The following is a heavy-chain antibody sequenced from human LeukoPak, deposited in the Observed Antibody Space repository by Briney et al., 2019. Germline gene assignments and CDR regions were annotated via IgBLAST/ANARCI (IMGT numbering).Heavy chain of an antibody. D-gene: IGHD5-18*01. Sequence: PSETLSLTCTVSGGSISSYCWSWIRQPPGEGLEWIGSIYYSGSTNYNPSLKSRVTISIDTSKNQFSLNLSSVTAADTGVYYCATGASGYSYGWGQGTLVTVSS. V-gene: IGHV4-59*01. CDR1: GGSISSYC. CDR3: ATGASGYSYG. J-gene: IGHJ4*02. CDR2: IYYSGST.